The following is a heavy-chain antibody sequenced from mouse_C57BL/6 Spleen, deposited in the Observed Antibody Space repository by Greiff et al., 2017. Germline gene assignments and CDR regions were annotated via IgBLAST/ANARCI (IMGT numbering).Heavy chain of an antibody. V-gene: IGHV1-5*01. J-gene: IGHJ3*01. CDR2: IYPGNSDT. D-gene: IGHD1-1*01. CDR3: TRVYYYGSSYHDFFAY. CDR1: GYTFTSYW. Sequence: EVQLQQSGTVLARPGASMKMSCKTSGYTFTSYWMHWVKQRPGQGLEWIGAIYPGNSDTSYNQKFKGKAKLTAVTSASTAYMELSSLTNEDSAVYYCTRVYYYGSSYHDFFAYWGQGTLVTVSA.